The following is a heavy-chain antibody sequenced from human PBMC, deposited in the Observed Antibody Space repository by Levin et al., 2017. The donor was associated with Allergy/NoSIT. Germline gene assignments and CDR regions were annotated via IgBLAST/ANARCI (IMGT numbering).Heavy chain of an antibody. D-gene: IGHD6-19*01. CDR1: GYTFTSYT. V-gene: IGHV7-4-1*02. CDR3: ARVGAVAGTATTDY. J-gene: IGHJ4*02. CDR2: MNTNTGDP. Sequence: PGESLKIYCKASGYTFTSYTMSWVRQAPGQGLEWMGWMNTNTGDPTYAQGFTGRFVFSVDTSVSTAFLQISSLEAEDSAVYYCARVGAVAGTATTDYWGQGTLVTVSS.